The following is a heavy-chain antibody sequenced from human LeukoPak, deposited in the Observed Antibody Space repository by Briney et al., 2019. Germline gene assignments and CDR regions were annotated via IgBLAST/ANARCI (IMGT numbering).Heavy chain of an antibody. J-gene: IGHJ4*02. V-gene: IGHV1-46*01. D-gene: IGHD3-9*01. Sequence: ASVKVSCKASGYTFTSYYVHWVRQAPGQGLEWMGIINPSGGYTGYAQKFQGRVTMTRDTSTSTVYMELSSLRSGDTAVYYCARDLGSDILTGYKKYYFDYWGQGTLVTVSS. CDR2: INPSGGYT. CDR3: ARDLGSDILTGYKKYYFDY. CDR1: GYTFTSYY.